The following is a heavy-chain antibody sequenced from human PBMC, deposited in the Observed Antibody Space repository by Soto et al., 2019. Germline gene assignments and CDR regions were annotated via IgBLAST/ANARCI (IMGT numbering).Heavy chain of an antibody. D-gene: IGHD3-16*01. CDR3: AAGEKSGYYGFDV. V-gene: IGHV1-69*01. CDR2: TIPIFASA. Sequence: QVQLVQSGAEVKKPGSSVRVSCKASGGTFSSFVVIWVRQAPGQGLEWMGETIPIFASANYAQNFQGRVAITSDDFTNTVYMELSNLRSDDAAVYYCAAGEKSGYYGFDVWGQGTTVIVSS. J-gene: IGHJ6*02. CDR1: GGTFSSFV.